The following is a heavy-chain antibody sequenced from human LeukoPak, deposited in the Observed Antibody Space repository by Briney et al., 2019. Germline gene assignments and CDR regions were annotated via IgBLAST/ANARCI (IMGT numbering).Heavy chain of an antibody. Sequence: SETLSLTCAVAGYSITSGYSWGWIRQPPGKGLEWIGSIFHGGNTYYSPSLKSRVTISMDTSMNQFSLKVTSVTAADTAVYYCARQDRTLYYDSSGLYFDYWGQGTLVAVSS. V-gene: IGHV4-38-2*01. CDR3: ARQDRTLYYDSSGLYFDY. J-gene: IGHJ4*02. D-gene: IGHD3-22*01. CDR1: GYSITSGYS. CDR2: IFHGGNT.